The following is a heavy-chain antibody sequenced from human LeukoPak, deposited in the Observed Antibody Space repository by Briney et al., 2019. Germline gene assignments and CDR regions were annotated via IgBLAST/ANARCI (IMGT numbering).Heavy chain of an antibody. CDR1: GFTVSSTY. CDR2: IYSGGST. Sequence: GGSLRLSCAASGFTVSSTYMSWVRQAPGKGLEWVSIIYSGGSTYYADSAKDRFTISRDSYENTLYLQMNSLRVEDTAVYYCASPRRDGYNYFEYWGQGTLVTVSS. D-gene: IGHD5-24*01. CDR3: ASPRRDGYNYFEY. J-gene: IGHJ4*02. V-gene: IGHV3-66*01.